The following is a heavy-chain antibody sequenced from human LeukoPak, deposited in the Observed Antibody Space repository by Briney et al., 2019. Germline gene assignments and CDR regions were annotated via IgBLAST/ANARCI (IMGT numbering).Heavy chain of an antibody. J-gene: IGHJ5*02. D-gene: IGHD3-22*01. V-gene: IGHV1-69*06. CDR1: GGTFSSYA. Sequence: SVKVSCKASGGTFSSYAISWVRQAPGQGLEWMGGIIPIFGTANYAQKFQGRVTITADKSTSTAYMELSSLRSEDTAVYYCARVIDYDSSFYNWFGPWGQGTLVTVSS. CDR2: IIPIFGTA. CDR3: ARVIDYDSSFYNWFGP.